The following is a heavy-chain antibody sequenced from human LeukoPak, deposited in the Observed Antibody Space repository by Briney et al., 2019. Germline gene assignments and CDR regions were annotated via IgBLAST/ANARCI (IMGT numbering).Heavy chain of an antibody. V-gene: IGHV3-21*01. CDR1: GFTFSSYS. D-gene: IGHD1-14*01. CDR3: ARYHSTGGGYYFDY. Sequence: GGSLRLSCAASGFTFSSYSMNWVRQAPGKGLEWVSSISSSGSYIYYADSVKGRFTISRDNAKNSLYLQMNSLRAEDTAVYYCARYHSTGGGYYFDYWGQGTLVTVSS. J-gene: IGHJ4*02. CDR2: ISSSGSYI.